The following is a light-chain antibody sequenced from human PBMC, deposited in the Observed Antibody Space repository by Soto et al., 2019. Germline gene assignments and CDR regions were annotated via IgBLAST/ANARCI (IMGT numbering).Light chain of an antibody. CDR3: SSYAGSNTPYV. CDR2: TND. CDR1: NSNIGSNS. Sequence: QSVLTQPPSASGTPGQRVTISCSGSNSNIGSNSVNWYQQLTGTAPKLLIYTNDQRPPGVPDRFSGSKSGNTASLTVSGLQAEDEADYYCSSYAGSNTPYVFGTGTKVTVL. J-gene: IGLJ1*01. V-gene: IGLV1-44*01.